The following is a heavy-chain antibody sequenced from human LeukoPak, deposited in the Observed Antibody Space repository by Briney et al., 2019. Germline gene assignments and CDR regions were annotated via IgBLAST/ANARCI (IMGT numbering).Heavy chain of an antibody. CDR1: GFTFDDYA. CDR3: AKDINYYDSSGSYFDY. J-gene: IGHJ4*02. Sequence: PGGSLRLSCAASGFTFDDYAMHWVRQAPGKGLEWVSGISWNSGSIGYADSVKGRFTISRDNAKNSLYLQMNSLRAEDMALYYCAKDINYYDSSGSYFDYWRQGTLVTVSS. CDR2: ISWNSGSI. V-gene: IGHV3-9*03. D-gene: IGHD3-22*01.